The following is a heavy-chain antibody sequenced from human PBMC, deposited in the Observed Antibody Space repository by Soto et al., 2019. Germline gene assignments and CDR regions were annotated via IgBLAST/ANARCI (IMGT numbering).Heavy chain of an antibody. J-gene: IGHJ4*02. CDR1: GFTFSSDA. CDR2: ISGSGGST. V-gene: IGHV3-23*01. Sequence: HPGGSLRLSCAASGFTFSSDAMSWVRQAPGKGLEWVSAISGSGGSTYYADSVKGRFTISRDNSKNTLYLQMNSLRAEDTAVYYCAKSVRNYYDSSGPVDYWGQGTLVTVSS. D-gene: IGHD3-22*01. CDR3: AKSVRNYYDSSGPVDY.